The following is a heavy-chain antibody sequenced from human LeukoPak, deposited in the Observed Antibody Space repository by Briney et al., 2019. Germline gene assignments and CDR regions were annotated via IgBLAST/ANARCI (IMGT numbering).Heavy chain of an antibody. V-gene: IGHV3-9*01. Sequence: GRSLRLSCAASGFTFDDYAMHWVRQAPGKGLEWVSGISWNSGSIGYADSVKGRFTISRDNAKNSLYLQMNSLRAEDTALYYCARAGRSPSAYYYDSSGYYSPYYYMDVWGKGATVTVSS. D-gene: IGHD3-22*01. J-gene: IGHJ6*03. CDR1: GFTFDDYA. CDR3: ARAGRSPSAYYYDSSGYYSPYYYMDV. CDR2: ISWNSGSI.